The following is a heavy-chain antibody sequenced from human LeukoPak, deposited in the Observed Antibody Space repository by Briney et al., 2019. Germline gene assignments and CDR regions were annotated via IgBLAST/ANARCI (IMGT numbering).Heavy chain of an antibody. CDR3: ARGGGYYGIDY. J-gene: IGHJ4*02. CDR1: GFTFSSYA. V-gene: IGHV3-23*01. D-gene: IGHD4-17*01. Sequence: HTGGSLRLSCAASGFTFSSYAMSWVRQAPGKGLEWVSAISGSGGSTYYADSVKGRSTISRDNSKNTLYLQMNSLRAEDTAVYFCARGGGYYGIDYWGQGTLVTVSS. CDR2: ISGSGGST.